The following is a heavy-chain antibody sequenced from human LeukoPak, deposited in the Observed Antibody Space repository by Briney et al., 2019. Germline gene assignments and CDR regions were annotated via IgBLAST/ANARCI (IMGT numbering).Heavy chain of an antibody. J-gene: IGHJ5*02. CDR2: ISGSGGST. CDR1: GFTFSNYA. D-gene: IGHD6-13*01. V-gene: IGHV3-23*01. CDR3: AKDGAAAGHNWFDP. Sequence: GGSLRFSCAASGFTFSNYAMSWVRQAPGRGLEWVSVISGSGGSTYHADYVKARFTISRDNSKNTLYLQMNSLRAEDTVVYYCAKDGAAAGHNWFDPWGQGTLVTVSS.